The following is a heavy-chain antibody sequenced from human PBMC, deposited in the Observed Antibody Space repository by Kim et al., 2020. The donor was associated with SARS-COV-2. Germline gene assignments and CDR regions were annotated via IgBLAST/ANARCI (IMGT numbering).Heavy chain of an antibody. D-gene: IGHD1-26*01. CDR2: GGTT. CDR3: TPGGSQFPD. V-gene: IGHV3-15*01. Sequence: GGTTDYAAPMKGRFSISRDDSKNTLYLQMNGLKTEDTAVYYCTPGGSQFPDWGQGTLVTVSS. J-gene: IGHJ4*02.